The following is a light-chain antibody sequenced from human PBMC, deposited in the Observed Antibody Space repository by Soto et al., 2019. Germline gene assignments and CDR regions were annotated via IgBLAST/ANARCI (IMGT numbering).Light chain of an antibody. CDR2: DVS. CDR3: SSYGASSTL. J-gene: IGLJ3*02. CDR1: SSDIGGYNY. V-gene: IGLV2-14*03. Sequence: QSALTQPASVSGSPGQSITISCTGSSSDIGGYNYVSWYQQHPGKAPQLMIYDVSYRPSGISDRFSGSKSGNTASLTISGLRPKDEADYYCSSYGASSTLFGGGTQLTVL.